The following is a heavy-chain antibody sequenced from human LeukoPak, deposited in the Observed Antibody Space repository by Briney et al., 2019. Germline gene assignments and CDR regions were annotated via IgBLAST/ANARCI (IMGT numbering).Heavy chain of an antibody. CDR1: GYTFTSYD. CDR3: ARLVVPAAMAMAVDY. J-gene: IGHJ4*02. D-gene: IGHD2-2*01. V-gene: IGHV1-2*06. Sequence: ASVKVSCKASGYTFTSYDINWARQAPGQGLEWMGRINPNSGGTNYAQKFQGRVTMTRDTSISTAYMELSRLRSDDTAVYYCARLVVPAAMAMAVDYWGQGTLVTVSS. CDR2: INPNSGGT.